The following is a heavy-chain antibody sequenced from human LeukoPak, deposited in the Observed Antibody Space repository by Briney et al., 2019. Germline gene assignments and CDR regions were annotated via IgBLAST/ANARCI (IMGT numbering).Heavy chain of an antibody. Sequence: PGGSLRLSCAASGFTFSSYAMHWVRQAPGKGLEWVAVISYDGSNKYYADSVKGRFTISRDNSKNTLYLQMNSLRAEDTVVYYCARDRYSSGWYHAFDIWGQGTMVTVSS. D-gene: IGHD6-19*01. CDR2: ISYDGSNK. V-gene: IGHV3-30-3*01. J-gene: IGHJ3*02. CDR3: ARDRYSSGWYHAFDI. CDR1: GFTFSSYA.